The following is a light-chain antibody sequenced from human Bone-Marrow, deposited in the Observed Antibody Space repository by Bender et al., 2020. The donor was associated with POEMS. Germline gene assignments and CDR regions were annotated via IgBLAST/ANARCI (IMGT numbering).Light chain of an antibody. CDR3: QSYDNSLGGWV. V-gene: IGLV1-40*01. CDR1: SSNIGAGYD. CDR2: SSK. J-gene: IGLJ3*02. Sequence: QSVLTQPPSVSGAPGQRVTVSCTGSSSNIGAGYDVHWYQLLPGTAPKLLVYSSKNRPSGVPERFSGSKSGTSASLAITGLQAEDEGDYYCQSYDNSLGGWVFGGGTKLTVL.